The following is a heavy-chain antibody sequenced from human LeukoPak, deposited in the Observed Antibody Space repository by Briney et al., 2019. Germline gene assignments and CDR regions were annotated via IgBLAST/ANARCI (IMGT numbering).Heavy chain of an antibody. D-gene: IGHD3-22*01. CDR1: GYTFTSYG. V-gene: IGHV1-18*04. CDR3: ARVPLWFDSSGYYPFYYFDY. CDR2: ISAYNSNK. J-gene: IGHJ4*02. Sequence: ASVKVSCKASGYTFTSYGISWVRQAPGQGLEWVAWISAYNSNKNSAEKLQGRVTMTTDTSTSTAYMELRSLRSDDSAVYYCARVPLWFDSSGYYPFYYFDYWGQGTLVTVSS.